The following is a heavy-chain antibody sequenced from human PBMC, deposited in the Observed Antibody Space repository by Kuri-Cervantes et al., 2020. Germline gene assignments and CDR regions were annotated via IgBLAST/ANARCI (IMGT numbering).Heavy chain of an antibody. CDR1: GFTVSSNY. D-gene: IGHD2-15*01. CDR3: AKDQDIVVVRGSVHYYYYGMDV. V-gene: IGHV3-66*01. J-gene: IGHJ6*02. Sequence: GGSLRLSCAASGFTVSSNYMSWVRQAPGKGLEWVSVIYSGGSTYYADSVKGRFTISRDNSKNTLYLQMNSLRAEDTAVYYCAKDQDIVVVRGSVHYYYYGMDVWGQGTTVTVSS. CDR2: IYSGGST.